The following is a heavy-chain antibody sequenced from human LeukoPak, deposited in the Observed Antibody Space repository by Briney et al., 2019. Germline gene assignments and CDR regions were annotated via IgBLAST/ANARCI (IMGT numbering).Heavy chain of an antibody. CDR2: IKYDGTYT. Sequence: GGSVRLSCEASGFDFSNYYMSWVRQAPGKGLEWLANIKYDGTYTNYKDSVKGRLTLSRDNAKNSVYLQTNSLRAEDTAVYYCTRDEGATVATYRFDFWGRGTLVTVSS. CDR3: TRDEGATVATYRFDF. V-gene: IGHV3-7*01. D-gene: IGHD4-23*01. J-gene: IGHJ4*02. CDR1: GFDFSNYY.